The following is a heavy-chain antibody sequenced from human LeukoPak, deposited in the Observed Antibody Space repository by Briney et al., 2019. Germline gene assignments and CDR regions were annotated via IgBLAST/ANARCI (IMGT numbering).Heavy chain of an antibody. CDR1: GFTFSSYG. CDR3: AKDYSSSSTYLDY. J-gene: IGHJ4*02. V-gene: IGHV3-30*18. CDR2: ISYDGSNK. Sequence: PGGSLRLSCAASGFTFSSYGMHWVRQAPGKGLEWVAVISYDGSNKYYADSVKGRFTISRDNSKNTLYLQMNSPRAEDTAVYYCAKDYSSSSTYLDYWGQGTLVTVSS. D-gene: IGHD6-13*01.